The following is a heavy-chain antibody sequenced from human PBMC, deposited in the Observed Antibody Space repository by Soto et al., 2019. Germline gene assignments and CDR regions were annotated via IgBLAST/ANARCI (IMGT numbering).Heavy chain of an antibody. D-gene: IGHD2-2*01. CDR3: ARLSPYGSSTRHCSSTSCYAGDYYYYGMDV. J-gene: IGHJ6*02. Sequence: QLQLQESGPGLVKPSETLSLTCTVSGGSISSSSYYWGWIRQPPGKGLEWIGSIYYSGSTYYNPSLKSRVTISVDTSKNQFSLKLSSVTAADTAVYYCARLSPYGSSTRHCSSTSCYAGDYYYYGMDVWGQGTTVTVSS. V-gene: IGHV4-39*01. CDR2: IYYSGST. CDR1: GGSISSSSYY.